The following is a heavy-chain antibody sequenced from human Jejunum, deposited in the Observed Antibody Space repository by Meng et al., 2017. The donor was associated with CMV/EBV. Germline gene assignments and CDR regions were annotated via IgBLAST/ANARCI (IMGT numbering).Heavy chain of an antibody. V-gene: IGHV1-18*01. CDR3: ARGNQHLDY. CDR1: GYSLSNYG. CDR2: ISVYNGKT. Sequence: KVSCRASGYSLSNYGITWGRQAPGQGLEWMGWISVYNGKTNYAQKFEDRITMTIDTLTKTGYLEVRSLRPDDTAVYYCARGNQHLDYWGQGSLVTVSS. J-gene: IGHJ4*02.